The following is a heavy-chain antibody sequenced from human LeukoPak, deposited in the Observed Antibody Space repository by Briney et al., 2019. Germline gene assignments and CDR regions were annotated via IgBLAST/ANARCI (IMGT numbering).Heavy chain of an antibody. V-gene: IGHV4-31*03. J-gene: IGHJ4*02. CDR2: IYYSGSA. CDR3: ARTDEWSPLDY. D-gene: IGHD3-3*01. CDR1: GGSISSGGYY. Sequence: SETLSLTCTVSGGSISSGGYYWSWIRQHPGKGLEWIGYIYYSGSAYYNPSLKSRVTISVDTSENQFSLKLSSVTAADTAVYYCARTDEWSPLDYWGQGTLVTVSS.